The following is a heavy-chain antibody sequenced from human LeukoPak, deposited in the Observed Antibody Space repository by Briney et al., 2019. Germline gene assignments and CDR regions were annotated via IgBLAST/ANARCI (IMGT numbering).Heavy chain of an antibody. D-gene: IGHD3-16*02. CDR3: AREGFYVWGSYRYTGVGRRAY. Sequence: GGSLRLSCAACGFTFSSYEMNWVRQAPGKGLAGVSYISSSGSTIYYADSVKGRFTISRDNAKNSLYLQMNSLRAEDTAVYYCAREGFYVWGSYRYTGVGRRAYWGQGTLVTVSS. J-gene: IGHJ4*02. CDR2: ISSSGSTI. V-gene: IGHV3-48*03. CDR1: GFTFSSYE.